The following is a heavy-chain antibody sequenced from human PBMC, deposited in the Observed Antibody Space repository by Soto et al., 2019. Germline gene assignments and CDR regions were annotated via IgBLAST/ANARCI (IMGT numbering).Heavy chain of an antibody. CDR3: AREKGGTVLMVYAIRGDAFDI. CDR1: GYTYRIYS. Sequence: GVTLRLSCSLSGYTYRIYSMNWGRQAPGKGREWVSYISSSSSTIYYADSVKGRFTISRDNAKNSLYLQMNSLRAEETAVYYCAREKGGTVLMVYAIRGDAFDIWCQGTMVNVSS. D-gene: IGHD2-8*01. CDR2: ISSSSSTI. J-gene: IGHJ3*02. V-gene: IGHV3-48*01.